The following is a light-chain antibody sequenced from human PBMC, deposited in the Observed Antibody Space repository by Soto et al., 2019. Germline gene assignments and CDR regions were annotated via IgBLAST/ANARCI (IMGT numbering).Light chain of an antibody. J-gene: IGKJ2*01. Sequence: EIVLTQSPGTLSLSPGERATLSCRASQSVSSSYLAWYQQKPGQAPRLLIYGASSRATGIPDRFSGSGSGTDFTLTITRLEPEDFAVYYCPQSGSSPRYTFGQGTKLEIK. CDR1: QSVSSSY. CDR3: PQSGSSPRYT. V-gene: IGKV3-20*01. CDR2: GAS.